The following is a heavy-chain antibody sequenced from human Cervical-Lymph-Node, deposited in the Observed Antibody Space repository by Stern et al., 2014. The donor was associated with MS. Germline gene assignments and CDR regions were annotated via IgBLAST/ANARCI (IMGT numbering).Heavy chain of an antibody. D-gene: IGHD1-26*01. J-gene: IGHJ4*02. CDR3: ARGWEVLVS. V-gene: IGHV3-74*02. CDR2: IDSDGSIT. Sequence: EVQLVESDGGPVQPGGSLRVSCAASGFTFSSYWMYWVRQASGKGLVWVAGIDSDGSITNYADSVKDRFTISRDNAKNTLYLQMNSLRAEDTAVYYCARGWEVLVSWGQGTLVTVSS. CDR1: GFTFSSYW.